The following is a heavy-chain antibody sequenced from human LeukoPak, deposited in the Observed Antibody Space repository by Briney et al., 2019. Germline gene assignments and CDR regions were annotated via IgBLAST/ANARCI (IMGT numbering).Heavy chain of an antibody. V-gene: IGHV4-59*01. Sequence: SETLSLTCTVSGGSISSYYWSWIRQPPGKGLEWIGYIYYSGSTNYNPSLKSRVTISVDTSKNQFSLKLSSVTAADTAVYYCARVGVVTRLGAFDIWGQGTMVTVSS. D-gene: IGHD4-23*01. CDR2: IYYSGST. J-gene: IGHJ3*02. CDR3: ARVGVVTRLGAFDI. CDR1: GGSISSYY.